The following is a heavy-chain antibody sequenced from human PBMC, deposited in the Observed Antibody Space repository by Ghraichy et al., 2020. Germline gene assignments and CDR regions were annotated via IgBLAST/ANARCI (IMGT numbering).Heavy chain of an antibody. D-gene: IGHD3-10*01. V-gene: IGHV4-31*03. J-gene: IGHJ2*01. CDR2: IYYSGST. Sequence: LRLSCTVSGGSISSGGYYWSWIRQHPGKGLEWIGYIYYSGSTYYNPSLKSRVTISVDTSKNQFSLKLSSVTAADTAVYYCASQMVRGSWYFDLWGRGTLVTVSS. CDR1: GGSISSGGYY. CDR3: ASQMVRGSWYFDL.